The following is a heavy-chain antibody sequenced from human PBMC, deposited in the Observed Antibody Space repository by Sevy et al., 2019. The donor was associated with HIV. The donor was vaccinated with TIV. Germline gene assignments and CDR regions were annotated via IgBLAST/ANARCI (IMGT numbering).Heavy chain of an antibody. V-gene: IGHV4-30-2*01. D-gene: IGHD4-17*01. CDR2: IFHSGST. CDR3: AIVAPVNYYYGMDV. CDR1: GGSISSGGYS. Sequence: SETLSLTCAVSGGSISSGGYSWSWIRQPPGKGLEWIGYIFHSGSTYSNPSLKSRVTISADRSKNQFSLKLSSVTAADTAVYYCAIVAPVNYYYGMDVWGQGTTVTVSS. J-gene: IGHJ6*02.